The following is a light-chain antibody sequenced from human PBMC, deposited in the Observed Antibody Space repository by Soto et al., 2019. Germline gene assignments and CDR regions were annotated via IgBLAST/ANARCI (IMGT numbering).Light chain of an antibody. J-gene: IGKJ1*01. Sequence: EIVMTQSPATLSVSPGGRATLSCRASQSVSSTLAWYQQKPGQAPRLLIYGSSTRATGVPARFSGSGSGTEFTLSISSLQSEDFAVYYCQQFGSSPRTFGQGTKVEIK. CDR1: QSVSST. V-gene: IGKV3-15*01. CDR2: GSS. CDR3: QQFGSSPRT.